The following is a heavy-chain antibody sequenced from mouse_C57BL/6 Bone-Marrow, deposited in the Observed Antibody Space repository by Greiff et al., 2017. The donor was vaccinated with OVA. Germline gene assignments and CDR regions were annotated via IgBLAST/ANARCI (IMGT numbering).Heavy chain of an antibody. D-gene: IGHD2-1*01. CDR2: IYPGDGDT. CDR1: GYAFSSSW. J-gene: IGHJ4*01. CDR3: ARYYYGKRRNARDY. Sequence: VQLQQSGPELVKPGASVKISCKASGYAFSSSWMNWVKQRPGKGLEWIGRIYPGDGDTNYNGKFKGKATLTADKSSSTAYMQLSSLTSEDSAVYFCARYYYGKRRNARDYWGQGTSVTVSS. V-gene: IGHV1-82*01.